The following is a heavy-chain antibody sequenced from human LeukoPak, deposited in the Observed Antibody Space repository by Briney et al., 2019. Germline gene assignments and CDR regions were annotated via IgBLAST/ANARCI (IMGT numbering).Heavy chain of an antibody. CDR1: GYTFTGYY. D-gene: IGHD6-13*01. CDR2: INPNSGGT. CDR3: ARVAVSSSSWYYYYGMDV. Sequence: AASVKVSCRASGYTFTGYYMHWVRQAPGQGLEWMGWINPNSGGTNYAQKFQGRVTITADKSMSTAYMELSSLRSEDTAVYYCARVAVSSSSWYYYYGMDVWGQGTTVTVSS. J-gene: IGHJ6*02. V-gene: IGHV1-2*02.